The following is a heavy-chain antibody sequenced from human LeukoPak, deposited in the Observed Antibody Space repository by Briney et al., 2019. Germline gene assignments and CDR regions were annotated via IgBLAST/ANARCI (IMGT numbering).Heavy chain of an antibody. J-gene: IGHJ4*02. D-gene: IGHD4-17*01. Sequence: SETLSLTCTVSGGSISSGVYYWSWIRQHPGKGLEWIGYIYYSGSTYYNPSLKSRVTISVDTSKNQFSLKLSSVTAADTAVYYCARALDYGDYVGYWGQGTLVTVSS. CDR3: ARALDYGDYVGY. V-gene: IGHV4-31*03. CDR2: IYYSGST. CDR1: GGSISSGVYY.